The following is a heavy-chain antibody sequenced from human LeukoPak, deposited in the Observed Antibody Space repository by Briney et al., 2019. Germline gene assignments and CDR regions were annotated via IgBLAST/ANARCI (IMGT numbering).Heavy chain of an antibody. CDR1: GFTFNRYW. Sequence: GGSLRLSCAASGFTFNRYWMSWVRQAPGKELQWVANIKQDGSAKYYVDSVKGRFTISRDNSKNTLYLQMNSLRGEDTAVYYCAREDSSGYYYEDYFQHWGQGTLVTVSS. D-gene: IGHD3-22*01. CDR3: AREDSSGYYYEDYFQH. CDR2: IKQDGSAK. V-gene: IGHV3-7*01. J-gene: IGHJ1*01.